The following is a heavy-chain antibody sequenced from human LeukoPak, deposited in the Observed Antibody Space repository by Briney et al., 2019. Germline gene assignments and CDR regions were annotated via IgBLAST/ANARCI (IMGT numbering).Heavy chain of an antibody. J-gene: IGHJ1*01. V-gene: IGHV3-9*01. CDR2: ISWNSGSI. D-gene: IGHD3-22*01. CDR3: AKSIGGDRSGYILNFQH. CDR1: GYTFDDYA. Sequence: GRSLRLSCAASGYTFDDYAMHWVRQAPGKGLEWVSGISWNSGSIGYADSVRGRFTISRDNAKNSLYLQMNSLRAEDTALYYCAKSIGGDRSGYILNFQHWGQGTLVTVSS.